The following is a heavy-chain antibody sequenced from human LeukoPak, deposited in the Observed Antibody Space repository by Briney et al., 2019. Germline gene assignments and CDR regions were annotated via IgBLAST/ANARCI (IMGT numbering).Heavy chain of an antibody. V-gene: IGHV3-66*02. CDR3: AREPSGTYWLDY. Sequence: GGSLRLSYAASGFTVSSNYMSWVRQAPGKGLEWVSVIYSAGSTYYADSVKGRFTISRDNSKNTLYLQMNSLRAEDTAVYYCAREPSGTYWLDYWGQGTLVTVSS. CDR1: GFTVSSNY. D-gene: IGHD1-26*01. CDR2: IYSAGST. J-gene: IGHJ4*02.